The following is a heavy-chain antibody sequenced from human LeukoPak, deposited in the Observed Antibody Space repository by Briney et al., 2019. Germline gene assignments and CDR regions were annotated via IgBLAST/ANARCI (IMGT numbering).Heavy chain of an antibody. CDR2: INPNSGGT. V-gene: IGHV1-2*02. Sequence: ASVNVSCKASGYTFTGYYMHWVRQAPGQGLEWMGWINPNSGGTKYEQKFQGRVTMTRDTSISTAYMELSRLRSDDTAVYYCAREKRVAGSRGGFDPWGQGTLVTVSS. J-gene: IGHJ5*02. D-gene: IGHD6-19*01. CDR1: GYTFTGYY. CDR3: AREKRVAGSRGGFDP.